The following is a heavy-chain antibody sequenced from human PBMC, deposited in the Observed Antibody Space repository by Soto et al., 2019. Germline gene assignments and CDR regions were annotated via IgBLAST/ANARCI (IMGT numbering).Heavy chain of an antibody. CDR3: ARYSGYGSGTSVNHYLAY. CDR2: IKWDASEK. Sequence: EVQLEESGGGLVQPGGSLRLSCAASGFTFGSYWMSWVRQAPGKGLEWLATIKWDASEKKYVDSVKGRFTMSRDNAKNSQYLQMDSLRAEATAVYCCARYSGYGSGTSVNHYLAYWGHGTLVTVSS. J-gene: IGHJ4*01. D-gene: IGHD3-10*01. V-gene: IGHV3-7*01. CDR1: GFTFGSYW.